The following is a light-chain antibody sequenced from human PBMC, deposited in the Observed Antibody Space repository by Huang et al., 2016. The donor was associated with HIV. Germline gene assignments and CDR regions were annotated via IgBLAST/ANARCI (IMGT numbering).Light chain of an antibody. CDR1: QSVSHY. CDR2: GAS. CDR3: QESDTWPRLT. J-gene: IGKJ4*01. V-gene: IGKV3-11*01. Sequence: IVLTQTPASLSLSAGERATLSCRASQSVSHYLAWYQHKPVQPPRLLIYGASRRATDIPARFNGSGSGTDFTLTISSLEAEDSALYYCQESDTWPRLTLGGGTKVEIK.